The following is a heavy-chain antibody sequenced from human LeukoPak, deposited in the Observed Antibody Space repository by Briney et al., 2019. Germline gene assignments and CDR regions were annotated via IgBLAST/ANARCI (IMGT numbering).Heavy chain of an antibody. CDR3: ATVGSYYADY. D-gene: IGHD1-26*01. J-gene: IGHJ4*02. CDR1: GGSFSGYY. V-gene: IGHV4-34*01. Sequence: PSETLSLTCAVYGGSFSGYYWSWIRQPPGKGLEWIGEINHSGSTNYNPSLKSRVTISVDTSKNQFSLKLSPVTAADTAVYYCATVGSYYADYWGQGTLVTVSS. CDR2: INHSGST.